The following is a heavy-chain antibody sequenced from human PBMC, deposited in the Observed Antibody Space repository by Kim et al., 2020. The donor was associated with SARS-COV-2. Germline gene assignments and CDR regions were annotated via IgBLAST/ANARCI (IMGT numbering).Heavy chain of an antibody. J-gene: IGHJ4*02. D-gene: IGHD3-16*01. Sequence: YTPSYQCRFPISADKSTTTAYLQWSSLKASDPAMYYCARSAGPYDYYFDYWGQGTLVTVSS. CDR3: ARSAGPYDYYFDY. V-gene: IGHV5-51*01.